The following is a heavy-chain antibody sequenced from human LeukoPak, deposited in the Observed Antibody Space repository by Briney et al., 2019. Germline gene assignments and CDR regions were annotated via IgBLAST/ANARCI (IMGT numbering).Heavy chain of an antibody. Sequence: ASVKVSCKASGYTFTSYGISWVRQAPGQGLEWMGWISAYNGNTNYAQKLQGRVTMTTDTSTSRAYMELRSLRSDDTAVYYCAADILTGYYDYWGQGTLVTVSS. J-gene: IGHJ4*02. CDR3: AADILTGYYDY. D-gene: IGHD3-9*01. V-gene: IGHV1-18*01. CDR2: ISAYNGNT. CDR1: GYTFTSYG.